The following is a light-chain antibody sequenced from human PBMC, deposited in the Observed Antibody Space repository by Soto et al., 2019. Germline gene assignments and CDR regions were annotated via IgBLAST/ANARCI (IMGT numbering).Light chain of an antibody. Sequence: DIQMTQSPSSVSASVGDRVTITCRASQGISSLLAWYQQKPGKAPNLLIHTASNLQSGVPSRFSGSGSGTDFTLTISSLQPEDFATYYCQQANSFPLTFGGGTKVEIK. V-gene: IGKV1-12*01. CDR1: QGISSL. CDR3: QQANSFPLT. J-gene: IGKJ4*01. CDR2: TAS.